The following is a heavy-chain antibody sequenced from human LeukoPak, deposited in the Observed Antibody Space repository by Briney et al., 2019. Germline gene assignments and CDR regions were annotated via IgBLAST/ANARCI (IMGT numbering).Heavy chain of an antibody. CDR2: ISSSSSTI. CDR1: GFTFSSYS. J-gene: IGHJ6*03. V-gene: IGHV3-48*04. CDR3: ARSYSSSWYDLYYMDV. Sequence: GGSLRLSCAASGFTFSSYSMNWVRQAPGKGLEWVSYISSSSSTIYYADSVKGRFTISRDNAKNSLYLQMSSLRAEDTAVYYCARSYSSSWYDLYYMDVWGKGTTVTVSS. D-gene: IGHD6-13*01.